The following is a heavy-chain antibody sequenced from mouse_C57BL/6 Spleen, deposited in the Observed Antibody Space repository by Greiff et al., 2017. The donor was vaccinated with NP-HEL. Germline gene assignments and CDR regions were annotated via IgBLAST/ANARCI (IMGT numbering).Heavy chain of an antibody. Sequence: VQLQQPGTELVKPGASVKLSCKASGYTFTSYWMHWVKQRPGQGLEWIGNINPSNGGTNYNEKFKSKATLTVDKSSSTAYMQLSSLTSEDSAVYYCARSPYDYDVYFDYWGQGTTLTVSS. J-gene: IGHJ2*01. CDR1: GYTFTSYW. CDR2: INPSNGGT. V-gene: IGHV1-53*01. CDR3: ARSPYDYDVYFDY. D-gene: IGHD2-4*01.